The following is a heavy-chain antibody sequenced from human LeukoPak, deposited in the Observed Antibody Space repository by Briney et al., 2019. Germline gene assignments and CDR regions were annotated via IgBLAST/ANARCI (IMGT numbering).Heavy chain of an antibody. D-gene: IGHD6-13*01. J-gene: IGHJ6*02. CDR1: GGTFSSYA. Sequence: SVKVSCKASGGTFSSYAISWVRQAPGQGLEWMGGIIPIFGTANYAQKFQGRVTITTDESTSTAYMELSSLRAEDTAVYYCASALAAAGPLSHYYYGMDVWGQGTTVTVSS. V-gene: IGHV1-69*05. CDR2: IIPIFGTA. CDR3: ASALAAAGPLSHYYYGMDV.